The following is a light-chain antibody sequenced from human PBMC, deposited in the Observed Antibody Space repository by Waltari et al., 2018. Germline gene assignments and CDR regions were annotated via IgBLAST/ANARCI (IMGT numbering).Light chain of an antibody. CDR2: EVS. V-gene: IGLV2-14*01. Sequence: QSALTQPASVSGSPGQSITISCSGTDSDVGAYDFVSWHQQHPGKAPHPIIYEVSNRPSGIPNRFPASKSGNTASLTISGLQAEDEADYYCSSYTTSSAPGVFGTGTRVTVL. CDR3: SSYTTSSAPGV. J-gene: IGLJ1*01. CDR1: DSDVGAYDF.